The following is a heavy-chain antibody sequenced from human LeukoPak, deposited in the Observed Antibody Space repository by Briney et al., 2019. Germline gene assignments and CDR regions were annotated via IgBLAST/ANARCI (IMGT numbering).Heavy chain of an antibody. J-gene: IGHJ4*02. CDR2: ISSSSSYI. Sequence: GGSLRLSSAASGFTFSSYSMNWARQAPGEGLWWVSSISSSSSYIYYADSVKGRFTISRDNAKNSLYLQMNSLGAEDTAVYYCASARDYGDYELGNWGQGTLVTVSS. CDR3: ASARDYGDYELGN. CDR1: GFTFSSYS. D-gene: IGHD4-17*01. V-gene: IGHV3-21*01.